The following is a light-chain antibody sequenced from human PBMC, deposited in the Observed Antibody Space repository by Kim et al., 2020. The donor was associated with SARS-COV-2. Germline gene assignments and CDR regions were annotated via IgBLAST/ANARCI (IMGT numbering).Light chain of an antibody. CDR2: GNN. Sequence: QRVTISCTGRSSNIGAGYDVHWYQQLPGTAPKLLIYGNNNRPSGVPDRFSGSKSGTSASLAITGLQAEDEADYYCQSYDNSLSGYVFGTGTKVTVL. V-gene: IGLV1-40*01. CDR3: QSYDNSLSGYV. CDR1: SSNIGAGYD. J-gene: IGLJ1*01.